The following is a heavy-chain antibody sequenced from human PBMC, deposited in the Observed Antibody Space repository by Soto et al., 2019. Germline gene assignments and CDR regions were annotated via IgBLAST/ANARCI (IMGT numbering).Heavy chain of an antibody. J-gene: IGHJ5*02. Sequence: GGSLRLSCAASGFTFSSYEMNWVRQAPGKGLEWVSYISSSGSTIYYADSVKGRFTISRDNAKNSLYLQMNSLRAEDTAVYYCARVGGTGTGWFDPWGQGTLVTVSS. V-gene: IGHV3-48*03. CDR3: ARVGGTGTGWFDP. D-gene: IGHD1-7*01. CDR2: ISSSGSTI. CDR1: GFTFSSYE.